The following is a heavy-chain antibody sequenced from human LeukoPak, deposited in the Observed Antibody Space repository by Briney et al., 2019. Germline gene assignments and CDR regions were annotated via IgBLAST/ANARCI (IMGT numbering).Heavy chain of an antibody. CDR1: GDSVSSNSAS. CDR2: TYFRSKWFT. J-gene: IGHJ4*02. D-gene: IGHD2-15*01. Sequence: SQTLSLTCAISGDSVSSNSASWSWFRQSPSRGLEWLGRTYFRSKWFTNYAESVKSRITMTPDTSKNQFSLQLSAVTPEDTAVYYCARRQAAVGFESWGQGTLVTVSS. CDR3: ARRQAAVGFES. V-gene: IGHV6-1*01.